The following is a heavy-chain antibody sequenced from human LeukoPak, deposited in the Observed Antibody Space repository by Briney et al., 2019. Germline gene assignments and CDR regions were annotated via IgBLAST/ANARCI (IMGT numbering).Heavy chain of an antibody. V-gene: IGHV4-59*01. CDR3: ARDGGSYRLDAFDI. D-gene: IGHD1-26*01. J-gene: IGHJ3*02. CDR2: IYYSGST. CDR1: GGSISSYY. Sequence: PSETLSLTCTVSGGSISSYYWSWIRQPPGKGLEWIGYIYYSGSTNYTPSLKSRVTISVDTSKNQFSLKLSSVTAADTAVYYCARDGGSYRLDAFDIWGQGTMVTVSS.